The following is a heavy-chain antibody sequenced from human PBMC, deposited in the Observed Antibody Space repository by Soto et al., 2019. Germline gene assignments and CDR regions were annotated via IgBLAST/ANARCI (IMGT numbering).Heavy chain of an antibody. J-gene: IGHJ4*02. CDR1: GFTFSSYA. CDR2: ISGSGGST. Sequence: GGFLRLSCAASGFTFSSYAMSWVRQAPGKGLEWVSAISGSGGSTYYADSVKGRFTISRDNSKNTLYLQMNSLRAEDTAVYYCAKPAQLRGMVDYFDYWGQGTLVTVSS. D-gene: IGHD3-10*01. V-gene: IGHV3-23*01. CDR3: AKPAQLRGMVDYFDY.